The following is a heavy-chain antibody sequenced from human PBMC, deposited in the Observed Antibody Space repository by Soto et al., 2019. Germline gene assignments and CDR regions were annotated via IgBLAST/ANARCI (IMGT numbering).Heavy chain of an antibody. CDR2: IYWDDDK. V-gene: IGHV2-5*02. J-gene: IGHJ5*02. CDR1: GFSLSTSGVG. Sequence: QITLKESGPTLVKPTQTLTLTCTFSGFSLSTSGVGVGWIRQPPGKALEWLALIYWDDDKRYSPSLKSRLTITKDTSKNQVVLTMTNMDTVDTATYYCAHSHYSSSVAGGGRWFDPWGQGTLVTVSS. CDR3: AHSHYSSSVAGGGRWFDP. D-gene: IGHD6-13*01.